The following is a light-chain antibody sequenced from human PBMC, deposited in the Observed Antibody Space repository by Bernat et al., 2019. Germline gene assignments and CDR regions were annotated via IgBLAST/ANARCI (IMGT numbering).Light chain of an antibody. V-gene: IGLV3-1*01. Sequence: SFQLNQPPSVSVSPGQTASIACSGDKLGDKYVSWYQQKPGQSPLLVIYQDNKRPSGIPERFSGSNSGNTATLTISGTHAMDEADYYCQAWDSTSYLFGSGSKLTVL. CDR3: QAWDSTSYL. J-gene: IGLJ1*01. CDR2: QDN. CDR1: KLGDKY.